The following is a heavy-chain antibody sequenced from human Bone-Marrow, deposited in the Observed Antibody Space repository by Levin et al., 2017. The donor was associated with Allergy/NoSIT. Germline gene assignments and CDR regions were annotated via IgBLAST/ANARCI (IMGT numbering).Heavy chain of an antibody. CDR1: GFTFSSYW. CDR2: IKQDGSEK. V-gene: IGHV3-7*03. J-gene: IGHJ6*03. D-gene: IGHD4-17*01. Sequence: GGSLRLSCAASGFTFSSYWMSWVRQAPGKGLEWVANIKQDGSEKYYVDSVKGRFTISRDNAKNSLYLQMNSLRAEDTAVYYCARDSHYGDYGYYYYYYMDVWGKGTTVTVSS. CDR3: ARDSHYGDYGYYYYYYMDV.